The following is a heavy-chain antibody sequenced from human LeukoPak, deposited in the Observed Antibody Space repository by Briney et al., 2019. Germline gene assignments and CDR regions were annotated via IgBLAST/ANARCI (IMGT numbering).Heavy chain of an antibody. CDR1: GDSISSSSYC. CDR3: ARNYNYGRYFFDS. Sequence: SETLSLTCTVSGDSISSSSYCWDWIRQPPGKGLEWIGEINRGGSTNYNPSLKSRITISVDTSKNQFSLKLTSVTAADTAVYYCARNYNYGRYFFDSWGQGILVTVSS. V-gene: IGHV4-39*07. D-gene: IGHD3-10*01. J-gene: IGHJ4*02. CDR2: INRGGST.